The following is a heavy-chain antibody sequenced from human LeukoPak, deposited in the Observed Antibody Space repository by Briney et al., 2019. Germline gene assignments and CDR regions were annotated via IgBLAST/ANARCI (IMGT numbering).Heavy chain of an antibody. CDR2: IITYNGIT. D-gene: IGHD2-2*01. Sequence: ASVKVSCKASGYTFTGYYMHWVRQAPGQGLEWMGWIITYNGITKYAQNVQGRVTMTTDTSTTTTSMELRSLTSDDTGVYYCARSHCSRSNCYGTGDYWGQGTLVTVSS. J-gene: IGHJ4*02. V-gene: IGHV1-18*04. CDR3: ARSHCSRSNCYGTGDY. CDR1: GYTFTGYY.